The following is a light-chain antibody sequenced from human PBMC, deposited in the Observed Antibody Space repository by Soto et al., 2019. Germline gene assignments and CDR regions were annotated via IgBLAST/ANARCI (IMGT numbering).Light chain of an antibody. V-gene: IGKV3-15*01. CDR1: QSVSSN. CDR2: GAS. Sequence: EIVMTQSPATLSVSPGERATLSCRASQSVSSNLAWYQQKPGQAPRLLIYGASARATGIPARFSGSGSGTEFTLTITSLQSEDFAVYYCQQSNNWPPETFGQGTRLEI. J-gene: IGKJ5*01. CDR3: QQSNNWPPET.